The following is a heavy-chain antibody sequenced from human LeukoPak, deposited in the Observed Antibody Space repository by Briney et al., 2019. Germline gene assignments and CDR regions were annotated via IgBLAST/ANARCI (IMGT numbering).Heavy chain of an antibody. J-gene: IGHJ5*02. CDR1: GVTFSTYW. V-gene: IGHV3-74*01. Sequence: GGSLRLSCAASGVTFSTYWMHWVRQAPGKGLVWVSRINSDGSSTGYADSVKGRFTISRDNAKNTLYLQMNRLRAEDTAVYYCAKSPLPYRASGNWFDPWGQGTLVTVSS. CDR3: AKSPLPYRASGNWFDP. D-gene: IGHD3-10*01. CDR2: INSDGSST.